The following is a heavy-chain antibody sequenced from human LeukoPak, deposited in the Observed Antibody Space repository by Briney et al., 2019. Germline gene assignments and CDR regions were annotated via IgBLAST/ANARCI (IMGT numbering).Heavy chain of an antibody. CDR3: ARGHDSSGYYHPDAFDI. V-gene: IGHV4-39*07. Sequence: PSETLSLTCTVSGGSISSSSHYWGWIRQPPGKGLEWIGSIYYSGSTYYNPSLKSRVTISVDTSKNQFSLKLSSVTAADTAVYYCARGHDSSGYYHPDAFDIWGQGTMVTVSS. D-gene: IGHD3-22*01. J-gene: IGHJ3*02. CDR2: IYYSGST. CDR1: GGSISSSSHY.